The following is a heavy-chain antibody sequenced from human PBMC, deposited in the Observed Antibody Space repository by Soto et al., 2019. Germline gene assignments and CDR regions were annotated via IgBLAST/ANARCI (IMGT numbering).Heavy chain of an antibody. D-gene: IGHD2-15*01. CDR3: ARDRRGTVVTGNGYYYGMDV. CDR2: IYYSGST. J-gene: IGHJ6*02. CDR1: GGSISSGGYY. Sequence: QVQLQESGPGLVKPSQTLSLTCTVSGGSISSGGYYWSWIRQHPGKGLEWIGYIYYSGSTYYNPSLKSGVTISVDTSKNQFSLKLSSVTAADTAVYYCARDRRGTVVTGNGYYYGMDVWGQGTTVTVSS. V-gene: IGHV4-31*03.